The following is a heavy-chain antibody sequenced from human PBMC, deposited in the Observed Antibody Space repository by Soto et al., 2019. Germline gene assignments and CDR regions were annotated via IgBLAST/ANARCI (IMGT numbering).Heavy chain of an antibody. CDR3: ARTPSGYDYDHSFEF. D-gene: IGHD5-18*01. J-gene: IGHJ4*02. Sequence: VGSLRLSCASSVFTFNAYTLNCVRDSPGKWLEWIASIAGPTPYLYYAASVRGRFTVSRDNAQNSLFLQMNTLSADDTAVYYCARTPSGYDYDHSFEFWGQGTLVSVS. V-gene: IGHV3-21*01. CDR2: IAGPTPYL. CDR1: VFTFNAYT.